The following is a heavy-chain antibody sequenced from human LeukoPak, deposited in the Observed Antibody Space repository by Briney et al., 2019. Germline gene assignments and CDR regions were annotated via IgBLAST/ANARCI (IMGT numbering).Heavy chain of an antibody. J-gene: IGHJ4*02. V-gene: IGHV4-39*01. CDR2: IYYSGST. D-gene: IGHD2-15*01. Sequence: SETLSLTCTVSGGSISSSSYYWGWIRQPPGKGLEWIGSIYYSGSTYYNPSLKSRVTISVDTSKNQFSLKLSSVTAADTAVYYCARLTVVVAAATREKRFDYWGQGTLVTVSS. CDR1: GGSISSSSYY. CDR3: ARLTVVVAAATREKRFDY.